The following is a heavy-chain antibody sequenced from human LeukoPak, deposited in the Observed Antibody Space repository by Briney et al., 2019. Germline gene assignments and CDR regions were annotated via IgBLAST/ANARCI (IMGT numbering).Heavy chain of an antibody. CDR3: ARQGSCSGGSCYAHHFDS. J-gene: IGHJ4*02. CDR1: VFSFSNYG. Sequence: HSGGSLRLSCAASVFSFSNYGMHWVRQAPGKGLEWVALISLDGSSKYYADSVKGRFTISRDNSKNTLYLQMNSLRDEDTAVYHCARQGSCSGGSCYAHHFDSWGRGTLVIVSS. D-gene: IGHD2-15*01. V-gene: IGHV3-30*03. CDR2: ISLDGSSK.